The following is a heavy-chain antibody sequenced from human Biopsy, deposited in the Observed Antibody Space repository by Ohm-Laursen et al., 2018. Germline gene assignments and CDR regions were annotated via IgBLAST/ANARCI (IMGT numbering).Heavy chain of an antibody. CDR3: ARHLRYNDY. CDR1: GFSVNDNY. V-gene: IGHV3-66*04. D-gene: IGHD3-9*01. Sequence: SLRLSCAASGFSVNDNYMSWVRQAPGKGLEWVSFIYGDGRTFYAGSVKDRFTLSRDTSNNLMFLQMDSLRAEDTAEYYCARHLRYNDYWGQGTLVTVSS. J-gene: IGHJ4*02. CDR2: IYGDGRT.